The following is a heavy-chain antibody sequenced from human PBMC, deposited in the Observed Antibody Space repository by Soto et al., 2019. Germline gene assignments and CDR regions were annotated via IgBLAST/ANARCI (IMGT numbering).Heavy chain of an antibody. CDR1: GGSFSGYY. J-gene: IGHJ5*02. V-gene: IGHV4-34*01. CDR2: INHSGST. CDR3: ARGRIVVVPAAAGCWFDP. D-gene: IGHD2-2*01. Sequence: TLETLSLTCAVYGGSFSGYYWSWIRQPPGKGLEWIGEINHSGSTNYNPSLKSRVTISVDTSKNQFSLKLSSVTAADTAVYYCARGRIVVVPAAAGCWFDPWGQGTLVTVSS.